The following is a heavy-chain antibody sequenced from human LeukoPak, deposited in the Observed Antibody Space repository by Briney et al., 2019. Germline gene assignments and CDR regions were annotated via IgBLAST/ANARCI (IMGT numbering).Heavy chain of an antibody. CDR1: SGSIGSYY. Sequence: PSETLSLTCTVSSGSIGSYYWSWIRQPPGKGLEWIGYIYYSGSTNYNPSLKSRVTISVDTSKNQFSLKLSSVTAADTAVYYCARVRSSGWGKGFDYWGQGTLVTVSS. V-gene: IGHV4-59*01. J-gene: IGHJ4*02. CDR2: IYYSGST. D-gene: IGHD6-19*01. CDR3: ARVRSSGWGKGFDY.